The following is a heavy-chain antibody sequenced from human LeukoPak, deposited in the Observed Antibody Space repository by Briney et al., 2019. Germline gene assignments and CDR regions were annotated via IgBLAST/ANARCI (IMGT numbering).Heavy chain of an antibody. J-gene: IGHJ5*02. CDR3: ALRRLTSAQIIEDNWFDP. V-gene: IGHV4-61*08. Sequence: SETLSLTCTVSGGSVSSSGYSWNWIPQPPGKTLEWIRYTYYSGRNNYNPSLKSRVTISLDTSKNQFSLRLTSVTAADTAVYYCALRRLTSAQIIEDNWFDPWGQGTLVTVSS. CDR2: TYYSGRN. D-gene: IGHD2/OR15-2a*01. CDR1: GGSVSSSGYS.